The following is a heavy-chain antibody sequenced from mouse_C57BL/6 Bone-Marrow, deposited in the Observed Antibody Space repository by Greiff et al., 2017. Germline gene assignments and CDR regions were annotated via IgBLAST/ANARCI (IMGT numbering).Heavy chain of an antibody. CDR1: GFTFSSYG. V-gene: IGHV5-6*01. CDR3: ARRFYFDY. J-gene: IGHJ2*01. CDR2: ISSGGSYT. Sequence: VQLKESGGDLVKPGGSLKLSCAASGFTFSSYGMSWVRQTPDKRLEWVATISSGGSYTYYPDSVKGRFTISRDNAKNTLYLQMRSLKSEDTAMYYCARRFYFDYWGQGTTLTVSS.